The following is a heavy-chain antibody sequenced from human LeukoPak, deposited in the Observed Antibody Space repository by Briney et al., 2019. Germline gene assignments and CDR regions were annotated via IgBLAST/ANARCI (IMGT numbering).Heavy chain of an antibody. CDR1: GYTFTSYG. V-gene: IGHV1-18*01. J-gene: IGHJ6*02. D-gene: IGHD5-18*01. CDR3: ARPAGTAPYYYGMDV. CDR2: ISACNGNT. Sequence: GASVKVSCKASGYTFTSYGISWVRQAPGQGLEWMGWISACNGNTNYAQKLQGRVTMTTDTSTSTAYMELRSLRSDDTAVYYCARPAGTAPYYYGMDVWGQGTTVTVSS.